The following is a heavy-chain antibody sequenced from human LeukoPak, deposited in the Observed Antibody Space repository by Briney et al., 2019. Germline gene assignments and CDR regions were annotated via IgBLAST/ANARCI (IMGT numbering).Heavy chain of an antibody. CDR1: GFTFSSYW. D-gene: IGHD2-2*01. V-gene: IGHV3-7*01. Sequence: GGSLRLSCAASGFTFSSYWMSWVRQAPGKGLEWVANIKQDGSEKYYVDSVKGRFTISRDNANNSLYLQMDSLRAEDTAVYYCARVPIRGVVVPAAIFSSWGQGTLVTVSS. CDR3: ARVPIRGVVVPAAIFSS. J-gene: IGHJ5*02. CDR2: IKQDGSEK.